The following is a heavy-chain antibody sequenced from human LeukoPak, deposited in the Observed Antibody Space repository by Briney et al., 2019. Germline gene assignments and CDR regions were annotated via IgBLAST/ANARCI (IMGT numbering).Heavy chain of an antibody. CDR1: GFTFSSYA. Sequence: GGSLRLSCAASGFTFSSYAMTWVRQAPGKGLEWVSAISGSGGSTYYADSVKGRFTISRDNSKNTLYLQMNSLRAEDTAVYYCAKDRPYYDSSGYSGYWGQGTLVTVSS. V-gene: IGHV3-23*01. D-gene: IGHD3-22*01. J-gene: IGHJ4*02. CDR2: ISGSGGST. CDR3: AKDRPYYDSSGYSGY.